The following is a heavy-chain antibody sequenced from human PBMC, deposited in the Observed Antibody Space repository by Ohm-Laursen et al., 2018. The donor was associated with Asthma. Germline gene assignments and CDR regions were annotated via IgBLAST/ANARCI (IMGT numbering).Heavy chain of an antibody. CDR2: ISSSSSTI. V-gene: IGHV3-48*01. J-gene: IGHJ6*02. CDR3: ARDRNWGPTGNYYYGMDV. CDR1: GFTFSSYS. D-gene: IGHD3-16*01. Sequence: SLRLSCAASGFTFSSYSMNWVRQAPGKGLEWVSYISSSSSTIYYADSVKGRFTISRDNAKNSLYLQMNSLRAEDTAVYYCARDRNWGPTGNYYYGMDVWGQGTTVTVSS.